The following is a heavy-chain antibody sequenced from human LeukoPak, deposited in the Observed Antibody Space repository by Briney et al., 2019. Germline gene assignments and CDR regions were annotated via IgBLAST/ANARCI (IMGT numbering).Heavy chain of an antibody. CDR2: ISTSGST. CDR3: ASPRTSYRYTFDY. Sequence: SETLSLTCAVSVASISNYYWSWIRQAPGKGREGIGYISTSGSTNYNPSLKSRVSISLDTSNNRFSLNLNFVTAADTAVYFCASPRTSYRYTFDYWGPGALVTVSS. CDR1: VASISNYY. J-gene: IGHJ4*02. D-gene: IGHD5-18*01. V-gene: IGHV4-4*09.